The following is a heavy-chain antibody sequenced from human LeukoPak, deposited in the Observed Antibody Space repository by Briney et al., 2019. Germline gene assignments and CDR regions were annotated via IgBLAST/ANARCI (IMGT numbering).Heavy chain of an antibody. D-gene: IGHD6-19*01. Sequence: ASVKVSCKASGYTFTSYAMHWVRQAPGQRLEWMGWINAGNGNTKYSQDFQGRVTITRDTSASTAYMELSSLKSEDMAVYYCARVASGWYGYYFDYWGQGTLVTVSS. CDR1: GYTFTSYA. V-gene: IGHV1-3*03. CDR2: INAGNGNT. CDR3: ARVASGWYGYYFDY. J-gene: IGHJ4*02.